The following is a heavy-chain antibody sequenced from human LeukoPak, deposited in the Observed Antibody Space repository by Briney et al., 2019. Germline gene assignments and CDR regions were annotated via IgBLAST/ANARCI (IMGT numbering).Heavy chain of an antibody. V-gene: IGHV3-48*01. CDR2: ITSGGTTI. CDR3: ARDYSTVTTFFDY. CDR1: GFTFRTYN. D-gene: IGHD4-17*01. Sequence: GGSLRLSCAASGFTFRTYNMNWVRQAPGTGLEWVSYITSGGTTIYYADSVKGRFTISRDNAKNSLYLQMNSLRAEDTAVYYCARDYSTVTTFFDYWGQGTLVTVSS. J-gene: IGHJ4*02.